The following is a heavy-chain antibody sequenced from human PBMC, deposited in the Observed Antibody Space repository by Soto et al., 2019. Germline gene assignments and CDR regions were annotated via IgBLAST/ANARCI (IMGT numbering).Heavy chain of an antibody. CDR1: GFIFSSYW. Sequence: EVQLVESGGGLVQPGGSLRLSCAASGFIFSSYWMSWVRQAPGKGLEWVAKIKQDGSEKYYVDSVKGRFNISRDNAKNSLYLQMNSLRVEDTAVYYCARAQYSAPHWGQGTLVTVSS. J-gene: IGHJ4*02. CDR3: ARAQYSAPH. CDR2: IKQDGSEK. V-gene: IGHV3-7*01. D-gene: IGHD5-18*01.